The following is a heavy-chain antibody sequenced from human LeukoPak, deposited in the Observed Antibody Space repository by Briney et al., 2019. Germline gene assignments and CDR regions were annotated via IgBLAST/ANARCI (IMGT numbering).Heavy chain of an antibody. CDR1: GGSISSGGYY. V-gene: IGHV4-31*03. J-gene: IGHJ4*02. CDR3: ARESAAVFDY. D-gene: IGHD6-13*01. CDR2: IYYSGST. Sequence: SQTLSLTCTVSGGSISSGGYYWSWIRQHPGKGLEWIGYIYYSGSTYYNPSLKSRVTISVDTSKNQFSLKLSSVTAAATAVYYCARESAAVFDYWGQGTLVTVSS.